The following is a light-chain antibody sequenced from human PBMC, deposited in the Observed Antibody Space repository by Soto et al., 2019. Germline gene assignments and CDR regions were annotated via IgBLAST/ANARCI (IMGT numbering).Light chain of an antibody. J-gene: IGKJ1*01. CDR1: QSVSSY. V-gene: IGKV3-11*01. Sequence: EIVLTQSPATLSLSPGERATLSCRASQSVSSYLAWYQQKPGQAPRLLIYDASNRATGIPARFSGSGSGTDFTLTISSLETEDFEVYYCQKRSNWPPTLGQGTKV. CDR2: DAS. CDR3: QKRSNWPPT.